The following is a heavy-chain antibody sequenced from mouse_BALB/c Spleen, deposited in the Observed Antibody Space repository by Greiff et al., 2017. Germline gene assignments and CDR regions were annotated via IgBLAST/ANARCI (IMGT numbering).Heavy chain of an antibody. D-gene: IGHD2-1*01. V-gene: IGHV2-9*02. CDR3: ARDRGLYGNYLAY. CDR2: IWAGGST. J-gene: IGHJ3*01. CDR1: GFSLTSYG. Sequence: VQLQQSGPGLVAPSQSLSITCTVSGFSLTSYGVHWVRQPPGKGLEWLGVIWAGGSTNYNSALMSRLSISKDNSKSQVFLKMNSLQTDDTAMYYCARDRGLYGNYLAYWGQGTLVTVSA.